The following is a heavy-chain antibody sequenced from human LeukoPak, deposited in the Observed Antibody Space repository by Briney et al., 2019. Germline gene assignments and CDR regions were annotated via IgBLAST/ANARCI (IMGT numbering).Heavy chain of an antibody. J-gene: IGHJ5*02. Sequence: ASVKVSCKASGYTFINCGISWVRQAPGQGLEWMGWISANSGNTKFAQKVQGRITMTTDTSTSTAYMELRSLRSDDTAIYYCARDRHYDASTVFDPWGQGTLVTVSS. CDR3: ARDRHYDASTVFDP. D-gene: IGHD3-3*01. CDR2: ISANSGNT. V-gene: IGHV1-18*01. CDR1: GYTFINCG.